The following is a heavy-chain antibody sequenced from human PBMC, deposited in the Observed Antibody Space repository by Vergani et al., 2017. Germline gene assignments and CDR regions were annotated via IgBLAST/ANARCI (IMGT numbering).Heavy chain of an antibody. D-gene: IGHD2-15*01. CDR3: ARDIVGGYYYYGMDV. CDR1: GDTFSNYA. CDR2: MIPTFDSK. V-gene: IGHV1-69*18. J-gene: IGHJ6*02. Sequence: QVQLVQSGAEVGKPGSSVTVSCKASGDTFSNYAITWVRQAPGQGLQWMGRMIPTFDSKNYAPRFQGRVTLTADASASTAYMELTSLTSEDTAVYYCARDIVGGYYYYGMDVWGQGTTVTVSS.